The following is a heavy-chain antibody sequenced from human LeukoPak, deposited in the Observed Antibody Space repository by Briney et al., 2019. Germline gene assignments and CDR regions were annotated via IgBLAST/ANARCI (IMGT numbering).Heavy chain of an antibody. CDR1: GFTFSTYE. D-gene: IGHD4-17*01. J-gene: IGHJ6*03. V-gene: IGHV3-48*03. CDR2: ISTSGSSI. Sequence: GGSLRLSCAASGFTFSTYEINWVRQAPGKGLEWLSHISTSGSSIHYADSVKGRFTISRDNAKNSLYLQMNSLRVEDTAVYCARDATTELGTVYMDVWGKGTTVTISS. CDR3: ARDATTELGTVYMDV.